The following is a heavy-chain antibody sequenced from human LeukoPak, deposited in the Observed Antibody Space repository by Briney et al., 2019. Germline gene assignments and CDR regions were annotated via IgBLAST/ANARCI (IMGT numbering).Heavy chain of an antibody. CDR1: GFTFSNLW. CDR2: ISVDGSGT. D-gene: IGHD2/OR15-2a*01. J-gene: IGHJ4*01. CDR3: AKYLTRAFDY. Sequence: PGGSLRLSCAASGFTFSNLWMSWVRQAPGKGLEWVAHISVDGSGTYYVDSVRGRFTISRDNAKNTLYLQMNTLRAEDTAGYYCAKYLTRAFDYWGHGTLVTVSS. V-gene: IGHV3-7*01.